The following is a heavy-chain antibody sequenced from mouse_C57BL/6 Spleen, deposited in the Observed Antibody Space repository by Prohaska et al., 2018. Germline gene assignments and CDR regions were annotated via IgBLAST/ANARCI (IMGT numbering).Heavy chain of an antibody. V-gene: IGHV11-2*01. CDR1: SFTFSGFW. J-gene: IGHJ1*03. Sequence: VQLLGTGGGLVQPGGSRGLSCSGSSFTFSGFWMSWVRQTPGKTLACIVDFNSEGREKNYAQAIKERFTIFRDNDKSTLYRQMSNVRSEDTATDICMRYGNYWCFDVWGTGTTVTVSS. CDR2: FNSEGREK. D-gene: IGHD2-1*01. CDR3: MRYGNYWCFDV.